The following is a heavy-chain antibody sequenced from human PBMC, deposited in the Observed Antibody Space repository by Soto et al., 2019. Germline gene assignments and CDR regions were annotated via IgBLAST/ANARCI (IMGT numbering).Heavy chain of an antibody. V-gene: IGHV1-18*01. CDR2: INVHNGDT. Sequence: QVQVVQSGAEVKKPGASARVSCKPSAYNLAGDGFTWVRQAPGQGLEWMGWINVHNGDTNYAQKFQDRFSLTTDTFTRTVYMELTNLRSDDTAVYYCARRGNPYMDVWGQGTTVIVSS. CDR1: AYNLAGDG. CDR3: ARRGNPYMDV. J-gene: IGHJ6*02.